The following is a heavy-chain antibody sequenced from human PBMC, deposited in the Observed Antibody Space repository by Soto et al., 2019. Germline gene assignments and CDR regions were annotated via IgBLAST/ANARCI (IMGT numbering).Heavy chain of an antibody. D-gene: IGHD5-18*01. CDR2: ISAYNGNT. CDR1: GYTFTSYG. Sequence: QVQLVQSGAEVKKPGASVKVSCKASGYTFTSYGISWVRQAPGQGLEWMGWISAYNGNTNYAQKLQGRVTMTTDTPTSTASMELRSLRYDDPDVYYCARPRGYSYGFDYWGQGTLVTVSS. J-gene: IGHJ4*02. CDR3: ARPRGYSYGFDY. V-gene: IGHV1-18*01.